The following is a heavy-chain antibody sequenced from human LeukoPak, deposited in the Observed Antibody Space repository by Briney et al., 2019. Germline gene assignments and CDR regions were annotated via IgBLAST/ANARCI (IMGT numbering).Heavy chain of an antibody. Sequence: RGSLRLSCAASAFTFSTSWLSWVPQAPGQGLEWVANIKNDGSEEYYVDSVKGRFTIPRDSAQNSLYLQMNSLRAEDTAVCYCAKGGWTMGYWGQGTLVTVS. V-gene: IGHV3-7*03. D-gene: IGHD1-26*01. J-gene: IGHJ4*02. CDR1: AFTFSTSW. CDR3: AKGGWTMGY. CDR2: IKNDGSEE.